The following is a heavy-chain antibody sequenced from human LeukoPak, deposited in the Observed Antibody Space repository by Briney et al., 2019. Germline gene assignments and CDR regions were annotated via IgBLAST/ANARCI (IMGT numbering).Heavy chain of an antibody. Sequence: PGGSLRLSCAASGFTFSSCWMSWVRQAPGKGLEWVANIKQDGSEKYYVDSVKGRFTISRDNAKNSLYLQMNSLRAEDTAVYYCARQYYDILTGYYNGEMDVWGQGTTVTVSS. V-gene: IGHV3-7*01. D-gene: IGHD3-9*01. CDR2: IKQDGSEK. J-gene: IGHJ6*02. CDR1: GFTFSSCW. CDR3: ARQYYDILTGYYNGEMDV.